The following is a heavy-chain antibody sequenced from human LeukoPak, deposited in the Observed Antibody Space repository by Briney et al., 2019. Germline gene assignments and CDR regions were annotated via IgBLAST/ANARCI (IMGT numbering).Heavy chain of an antibody. CDR1: GFTVSSNY. Sequence: GGSLRLSCAASGFTVSSNYMRWVRQAPGKGLEWVSGISGSGDSTYYADSVEGRFTISRDNSKNTLYLQMNSLRAEDTAVYYCARRSGIAVAGAFDYWGQGTLVTVSS. V-gene: IGHV3-23*01. CDR2: ISGSGDST. CDR3: ARRSGIAVAGAFDY. J-gene: IGHJ4*02. D-gene: IGHD6-19*01.